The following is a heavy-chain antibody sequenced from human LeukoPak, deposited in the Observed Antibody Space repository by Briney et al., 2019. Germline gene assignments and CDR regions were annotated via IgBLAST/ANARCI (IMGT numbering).Heavy chain of an antibody. D-gene: IGHD3-10*01. J-gene: IGHJ4*02. V-gene: IGHV1-18*01. CDR3: ARGLLGYGSGSYSGYFDY. CDR1: GYTFTSYG. Sequence: ASVKVSCKASGYTFTSYGISWVRQAPGQGLEWMGWISAYNGNTNYAQKLQGRVTMTTDTSTSTAYMELRSLRSDDTAVYYCARGLLGYGSGSYSGYFDYWGQGTLVTVSS. CDR2: ISAYNGNT.